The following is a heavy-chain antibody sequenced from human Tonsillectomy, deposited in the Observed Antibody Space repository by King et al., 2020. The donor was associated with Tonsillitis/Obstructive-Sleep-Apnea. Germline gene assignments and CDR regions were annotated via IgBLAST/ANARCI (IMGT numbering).Heavy chain of an antibody. D-gene: IGHD1-1*01. Sequence: QLQESGPGLVKPSETLSLTCTVSGGSISSSTYYWGWIRQPPGKGLEGIGTIHYSGITYYNPSPNTRVTISVDTSNNQFSLKLSSLTAADTAVYYCARRVQLERRGDAINIWGQGTMVTVSS. CDR2: IHYSGIT. CDR1: GGSISSSTYY. J-gene: IGHJ3*02. CDR3: ARRVQLERRGDAINI. V-gene: IGHV4-39*01.